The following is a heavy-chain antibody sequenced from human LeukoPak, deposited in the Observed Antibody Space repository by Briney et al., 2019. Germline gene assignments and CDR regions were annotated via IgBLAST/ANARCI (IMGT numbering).Heavy chain of an antibody. D-gene: IGHD6-25*01. V-gene: IGHV4-38-2*02. CDR1: GYSISSDCY. CDR3: ARDHSTGWDFDY. CDR2: MYHSGDT. J-gene: IGHJ4*02. Sequence: SETPPLTCTVSGYSISSDCYWAWIRQPPGKGLEWIGSMYHSGDTHYNPSLKSRVTISVDMPKNQFSLKLTSVTAADTAVYYCARDHSTGWDFDYWGQGTLVTVSS.